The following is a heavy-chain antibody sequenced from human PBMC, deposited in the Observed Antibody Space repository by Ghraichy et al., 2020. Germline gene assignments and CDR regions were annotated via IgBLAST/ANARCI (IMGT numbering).Heavy chain of an antibody. CDR2: MYDDGST. D-gene: IGHD6-19*01. CDR3: ARSLYSSGWYGPFDY. Sequence: SETLSLTCTVSGGSISSYYWSWIRQPPGKGLEWIGYMYDDGSTNYNPSLKSRLTISVDTSKNQLSLKLSSVTAADTAVYYCARSLYSSGWYGPFDYWGQGTLVTVAS. V-gene: IGHV4-59*01. J-gene: IGHJ4*02. CDR1: GGSISSYY.